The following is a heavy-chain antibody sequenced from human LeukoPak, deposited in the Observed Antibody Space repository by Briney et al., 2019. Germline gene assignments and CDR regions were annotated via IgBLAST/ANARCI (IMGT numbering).Heavy chain of an antibody. J-gene: IGHJ4*02. CDR3: ARGSSGGYHYFDY. Sequence: SETLSLTCTFSGDSISNYYWSWIRQPAEKGLEWIGRIYTSGNTNCNPPLKSRVTMSVDTSKNQFSLKLTSVTAADTAVYYCARGSSGGYHYFDYWGQGILVTVSS. V-gene: IGHV4-4*07. CDR2: IYTSGNT. CDR1: GDSISNYY. D-gene: IGHD3-10*01.